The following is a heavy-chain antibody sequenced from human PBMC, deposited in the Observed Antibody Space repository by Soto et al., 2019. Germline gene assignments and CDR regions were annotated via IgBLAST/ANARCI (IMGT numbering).Heavy chain of an antibody. J-gene: IGHJ6*02. D-gene: IGHD3-10*01. CDR2: IYYSGST. CDR1: GGSISSGGYY. V-gene: IGHV4-31*03. Sequence: SETLSLTCTVSGGSISSGGYYWSWIRQHPGKGLEWIGYIYYSGSTYYNPSLKSRVTISVDTSKNQFSLKLSSVTAADTAVYYCARANGFGGNYYYYGMDVWGQGTTVTV. CDR3: ARANGFGGNYYYYGMDV.